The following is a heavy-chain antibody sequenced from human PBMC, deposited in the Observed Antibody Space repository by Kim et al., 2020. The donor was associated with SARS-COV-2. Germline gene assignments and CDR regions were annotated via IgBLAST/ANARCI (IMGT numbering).Heavy chain of an antibody. CDR3: ARDRTTVEFDP. D-gene: IGHD4-17*01. J-gene: IGHJ5*02. Sequence: TNHAPKFQGRVTMTRGASSSTAYMELSRLRSDDTAVYYCARDRTTVEFDPWGQGTLVTVSS. CDR2: T. V-gene: IGHV1-2*02.